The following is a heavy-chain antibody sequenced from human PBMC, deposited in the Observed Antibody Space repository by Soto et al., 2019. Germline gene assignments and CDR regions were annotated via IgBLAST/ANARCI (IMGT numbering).Heavy chain of an antibody. CDR2: ISYDGSNK. Sequence: QVQLVESGGGVVQPGRSLRLSCAASGFTFSNYGMHWVRQAPGKGLEWVAVISYDGSNKYYADSVRGRFTISRDNSKNTLYLQMKGLRAEDTAVYYRAKDPTKRTVTTTGYFDLWGRGTLVTVPS. CDR3: AKDPTKRTVTTTGYFDL. V-gene: IGHV3-30*18. D-gene: IGHD4-17*01. J-gene: IGHJ2*01. CDR1: GFTFSNYG.